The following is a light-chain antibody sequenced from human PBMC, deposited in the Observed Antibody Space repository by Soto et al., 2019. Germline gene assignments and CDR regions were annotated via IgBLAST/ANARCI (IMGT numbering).Light chain of an antibody. CDR2: KAS. Sequence: DIQMTQSPSTLSASVGDRVTITCRASQSISSWLAWYQQKPGKAPKLLIYKASGLESGVPSRFSGRGSGTEFTLTISSLQPDDFATYYCQQYNSYPWTFGQGTKVDIK. CDR1: QSISSW. V-gene: IGKV1-5*03. J-gene: IGKJ1*01. CDR3: QQYNSYPWT.